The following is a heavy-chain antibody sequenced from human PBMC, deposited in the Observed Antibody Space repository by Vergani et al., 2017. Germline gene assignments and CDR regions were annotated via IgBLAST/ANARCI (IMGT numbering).Heavy chain of an antibody. CDR1: GYTFTSYG. CDR2: ISSYNGNT. D-gene: IGHD5-18*01. J-gene: IGHJ4*02. CDR3: ARDLDQVDTARVRTVTPDN. Sequence: QVQLVQSGAEVKKPGASVKVSCKASGYTFTSYGISWVRQAPGQGLEWMGWISSYNGNTNYAQKLQGRVTMTTDTSTSTAYMELRSLRADDTAVYYCARDLDQVDTARVRTVTPDNWGQGTLVTVSS. V-gene: IGHV1-18*01.